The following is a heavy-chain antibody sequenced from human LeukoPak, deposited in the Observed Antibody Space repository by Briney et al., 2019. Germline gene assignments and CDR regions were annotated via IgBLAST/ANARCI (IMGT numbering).Heavy chain of an antibody. Sequence: GGSLRLSCAASGFTFSSYAMSWVRQAPGKGLEWVSAISGSGGSTHYADSVKGRFTISRDNSKNTLYLQMNSLRAEDTAVYYCAKEGPSARYSSSWYEGGGDPYYLDYWGQGTLVTVSS. CDR3: AKEGPSARYSSSWYEGGGDPYYLDY. J-gene: IGHJ4*02. V-gene: IGHV3-23*01. CDR1: GFTFSSYA. CDR2: ISGSGGST. D-gene: IGHD6-13*01.